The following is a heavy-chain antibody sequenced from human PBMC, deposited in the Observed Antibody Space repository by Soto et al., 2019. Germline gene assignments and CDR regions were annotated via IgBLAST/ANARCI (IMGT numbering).Heavy chain of an antibody. D-gene: IGHD4-17*01. CDR2: ISYHGSVK. CDR3: AKDHLTTTVTTVGY. CDR1: GFTFSNYG. J-gene: IGHJ4*02. V-gene: IGHV3-30*18. Sequence: QVQLVESGGGVVQPGRSLRLSCAASGFTFSNYGMHWVRQAPGKGLEWVAVISYHGSVKYYADSVKGRFTISRDNSKNTLYLQMDSLRAEDTAVYYCAKDHLTTTVTTVGYWGQGTLVTVSS.